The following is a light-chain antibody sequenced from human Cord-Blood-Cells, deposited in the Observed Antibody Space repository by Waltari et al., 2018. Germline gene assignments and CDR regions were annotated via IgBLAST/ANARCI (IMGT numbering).Light chain of an antibody. CDR1: QSISSS. CDR3: QQSYSTPPFT. CDR2: AAS. J-gene: IGKJ3*01. Sequence: DIQMTQSPSSLSASVGDRVTISCRASQSISSSLNWYQQKPGKAPKLLIDAASSLQSVVPSRFSGSGSGTDFTLTISSLQPEDFATYYCQQSYSTPPFTFGPGTKVDIK. V-gene: IGKV1-39*01.